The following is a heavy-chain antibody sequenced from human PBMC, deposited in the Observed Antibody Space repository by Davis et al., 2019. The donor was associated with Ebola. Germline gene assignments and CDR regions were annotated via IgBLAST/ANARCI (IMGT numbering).Heavy chain of an antibody. V-gene: IGHV3-49*04. J-gene: IGHJ4*02. D-gene: IGHD1-26*01. CDR3: AKPVEWKQDATMNWSFFSFGH. Sequence: GGSLRLSCTASGFTFGDYALSWVRQAPGKGLEWVGFIRSKAYGGTTQYAASVKGRFTISRDNSKSIAYLQMNSLRAEDTAVYYCAKPVEWKQDATMNWSFFSFGHWGQGTLVTVSS. CDR2: IRSKAYGGTT. CDR1: GFTFGDYA.